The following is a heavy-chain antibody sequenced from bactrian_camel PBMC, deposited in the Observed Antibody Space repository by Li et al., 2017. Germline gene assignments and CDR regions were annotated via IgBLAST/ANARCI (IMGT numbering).Heavy chain of an antibody. J-gene: IGHJ4*01. Sequence: VQLVESGGGLVQPGGSPRLSCEASGFTFSSYNMYWVRQGSGKGLESVAVITSDGSTTYCTDAVKGRFTISRDNAKNTVYLQLHSLKTEDTAMYYCCKGTPPDNWGQGTRSPSP. CDR1: GFTFSSYN. V-gene: IGHV3S40*01. CDR3: CKGTPPDN. CDR2: ITSDGSTT.